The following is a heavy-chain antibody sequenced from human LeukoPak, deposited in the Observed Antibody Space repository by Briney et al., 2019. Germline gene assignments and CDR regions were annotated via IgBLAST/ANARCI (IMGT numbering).Heavy chain of an antibody. CDR1: GFTCCDYA. V-gene: IGHV3-49*04. CDR2: IRSKAYGGTT. Sequence: GGSLRLSGTASGFTCCDYAMSWVRQAPGKGWEGGGFIRSKAYGGTTEYAASVKGRFTISRDDSKSIAYLQMNRLKTEDTAVYYCTRDDSNFDYWGQGTLVTVSS. J-gene: IGHJ4*02. D-gene: IGHD2-15*01. CDR3: TRDDSNFDY.